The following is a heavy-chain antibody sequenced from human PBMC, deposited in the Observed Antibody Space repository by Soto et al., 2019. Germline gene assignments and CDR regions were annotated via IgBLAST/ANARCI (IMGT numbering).Heavy chain of an antibody. CDR2: ISSSSSYI. Sequence: GGSLSLSCAASGFPFSSYSMNWVRQAPGKGLEWVSSISSSSSYIYYADSVKGRFTISRDNAKNSLYLQMNSLRAEDTAVYYCARLYYYDSSGYYPESPGMDVWGQGTTVTVSS. CDR1: GFPFSSYS. CDR3: ARLYYYDSSGYYPESPGMDV. D-gene: IGHD3-22*01. J-gene: IGHJ6*02. V-gene: IGHV3-21*01.